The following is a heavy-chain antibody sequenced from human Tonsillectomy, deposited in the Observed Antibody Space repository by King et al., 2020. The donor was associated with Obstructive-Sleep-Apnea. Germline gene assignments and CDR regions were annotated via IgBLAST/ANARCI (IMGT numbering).Heavy chain of an antibody. CDR1: GFTFSSYW. D-gene: IGHD1-26*01. CDR2: INSDGSST. V-gene: IGHV3-74*01. J-gene: IGHJ4*02. CDR3: ARGRGGGYVGVY. Sequence: VQLVESGGGLVQPGGSLRLSCAASGFTFSSYWMHWVRQAPGTGLVWFSRINSDGSSTSYADSVKGRFTISRDNAKNTLYLQMTSLRAADTAVYYCARGRGGGYVGVYWGQGTLVTVSS.